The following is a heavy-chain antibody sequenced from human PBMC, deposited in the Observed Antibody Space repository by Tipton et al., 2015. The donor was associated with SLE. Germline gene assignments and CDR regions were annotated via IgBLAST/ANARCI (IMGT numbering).Heavy chain of an antibody. Sequence: SLRLSCAASRFTFSDYYMSWIRQAPGRGLEWLSYISSSGNTIYYADSVKGRFTVSRDNAKNSLSLQMNSLRAEDTAVYYCARYSRGSLDSWGQGTLVTVSS. V-gene: IGHV3-11*04. J-gene: IGHJ4*02. CDR2: ISSSGNTI. D-gene: IGHD1-26*01. CDR1: RFTFSDYY. CDR3: ARYSRGSLDS.